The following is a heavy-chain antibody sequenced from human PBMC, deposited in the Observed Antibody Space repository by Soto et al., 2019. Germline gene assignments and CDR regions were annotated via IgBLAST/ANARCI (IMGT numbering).Heavy chain of an antibody. CDR2: IYYSGST. D-gene: IGHD6-19*01. Sequence: SSETLSLTCTVSCGSISSYYWSWIRQPPGKGLEWIGYIYYSGSTNYNPSLKSRVTISVDTSKNQFSLKLSSVTAADTAVYYCARVAAVAWHFDYWGQGTLVTVSS. J-gene: IGHJ4*02. CDR3: ARVAAVAWHFDY. V-gene: IGHV4-59*01. CDR1: CGSISSYY.